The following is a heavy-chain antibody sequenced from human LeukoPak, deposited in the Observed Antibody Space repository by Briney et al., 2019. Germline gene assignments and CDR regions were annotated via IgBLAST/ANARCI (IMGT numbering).Heavy chain of an antibody. CDR3: ARSFTYSSSWYRYDAFDI. CDR2: INPNSGGT. V-gene: IGHV1-2*06. Sequence: ASVKVSCKASGYTFTGYYMHWVRQAPGQGLEWMGRINPNSGGTNYAQKFQGRVTMTRDTSISTAYMELSRLRSDDTAVYYCARSFTYSSSWYRYDAFDIWGRGTMVTVSS. J-gene: IGHJ3*02. CDR1: GYTFTGYY. D-gene: IGHD6-13*01.